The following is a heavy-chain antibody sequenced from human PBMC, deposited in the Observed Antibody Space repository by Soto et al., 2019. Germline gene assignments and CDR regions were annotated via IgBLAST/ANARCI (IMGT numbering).Heavy chain of an antibody. J-gene: IGHJ6*02. CDR1: GYTFTSYG. D-gene: IGHD6-19*01. V-gene: IGHV1-18*01. CDR2: ISAYNGNT. CDR3: ARDPAYSSGWYYYYYGMDV. Sequence: QVQQVQSGAEVKKPGASVKVSCKASGYTFTSYGISWVRQAPGQGLEWMGWISAYNGNTNYAQKLQGRVTMTTDTSTSTAYMELRSLRSDDTAVYYCARDPAYSSGWYYYYYGMDVWGQGTTVTVSS.